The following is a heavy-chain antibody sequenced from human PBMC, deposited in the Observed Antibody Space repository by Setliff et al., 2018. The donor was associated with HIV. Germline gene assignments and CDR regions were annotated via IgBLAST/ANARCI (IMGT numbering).Heavy chain of an antibody. CDR3: ARDRPRNFDWSGNWFDP. Sequence: ASVKVSCKASGYTFTSYAMNWVRQAPGQGLEWMGWINTNSGNPTYAQGFTGRFVFSLDTSVSTAYLQISSLKAEDTAVYYCARDRPRNFDWSGNWFDPWGQGTLGTVAS. V-gene: IGHV7-4-1*02. CDR1: GYTFTSYA. J-gene: IGHJ5*02. D-gene: IGHD3-9*01. CDR2: INTNSGNP.